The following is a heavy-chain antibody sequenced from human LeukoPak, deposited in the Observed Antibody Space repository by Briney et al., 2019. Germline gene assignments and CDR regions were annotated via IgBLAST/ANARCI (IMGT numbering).Heavy chain of an antibody. CDR2: IYTSGST. V-gene: IGHV4-4*07. D-gene: IGHD3-3*01. CDR3: ARAYDFWSGYPSSGDYYFDY. CDR1: GGSISSYY. J-gene: IGHJ4*02. Sequence: SETLSLTCTVSGGSISSYYWSWIRQPAGKGLEWIGRIYTSGSTNYNPSLKSRVTMSVDTSKNQFSLKLSSVTAADTAVYYCARAYDFWSGYPSSGDYYFDYWGQGALVTVSS.